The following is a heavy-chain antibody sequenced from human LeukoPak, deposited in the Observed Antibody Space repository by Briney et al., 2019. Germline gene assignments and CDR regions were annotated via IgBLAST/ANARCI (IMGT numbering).Heavy chain of an antibody. V-gene: IGHV4-39*01. Sequence: SETLSLTCTVSGGSISSSSYYWGWIRQPPGKGLEWIGSIYYSGSTYYNPSLKSRVTISVDTSKNQFSLKLSSVTAADTAVYYCARTPVGAAAGIGWFDPWGQGTLVTVSS. D-gene: IGHD6-13*01. CDR3: ARTPVGAAAGIGWFDP. J-gene: IGHJ5*02. CDR2: IYYSGST. CDR1: GGSISSSSYY.